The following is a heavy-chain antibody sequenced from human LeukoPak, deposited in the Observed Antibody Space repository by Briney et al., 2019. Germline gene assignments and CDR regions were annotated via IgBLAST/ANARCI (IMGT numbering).Heavy chain of an antibody. Sequence: SETLSLTCTVSGGSVSSGSYYWSWIRQPPGKGLEWIGYVYYTGSTNYNPSLKSRVTISVDTSNNQFSLKLTSVTAADTAVYYCARSGVGVAGTDRWGQGTLVTVSS. CDR2: VYYTGST. J-gene: IGHJ5*02. CDR1: GGSVSSGSYY. CDR3: ARSGVGVAGTDR. D-gene: IGHD6-19*01. V-gene: IGHV4-61*01.